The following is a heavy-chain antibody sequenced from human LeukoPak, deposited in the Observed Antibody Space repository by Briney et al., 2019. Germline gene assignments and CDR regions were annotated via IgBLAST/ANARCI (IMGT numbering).Heavy chain of an antibody. CDR3: ARGTPDIVVVPAARLDY. CDR1: GYTFTSYY. V-gene: IGHV1-46*03. Sequence: ASVKVSCKASGYTFTSYYMHWVRQAPGQGLEWMGIINPSGGSTSYAQKFQGRVTMTRDTSTSTVYMELSSLRSEDTAVYYCARGTPDIVVVPAARLDYWGQGTLVTVSS. D-gene: IGHD2-2*01. J-gene: IGHJ4*02. CDR2: INPSGGST.